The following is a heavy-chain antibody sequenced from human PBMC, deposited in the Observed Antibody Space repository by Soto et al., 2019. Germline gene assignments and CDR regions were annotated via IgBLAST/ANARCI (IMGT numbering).Heavy chain of an antibody. J-gene: IGHJ6*02. CDR3: TRDLSSTRSSCHYTYYYYGMDV. CDR2: IRSKAYGGTT. CDR1: GFTFGDYA. Sequence: SLRLSCTASGFTFGDYAMSWVRQAPGKGLEWVGFIRSKAYGGTTEYAASVKGRFTISRDDSKSIAYLQMNSLKTEDTAVYYCTRDLSSTRSSCHYTYYYYGMDVWAQATTVT. V-gene: IGHV3-49*04. D-gene: IGHD4-4*01.